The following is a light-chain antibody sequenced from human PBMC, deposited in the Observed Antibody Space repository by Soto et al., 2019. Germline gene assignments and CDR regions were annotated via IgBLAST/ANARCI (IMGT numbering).Light chain of an antibody. CDR2: DVT. V-gene: IGLV2-14*01. J-gene: IGLJ1*01. Sequence: QPASVSGSPGQSLTISCTGTNSDVGAYFYVSWYQQHPGKAPKLLIYDVTSRPSGVSHRFSGAKSGNTASLTISGLQAEDESDYYCSSYTGNPYVFGSGTKLTVL. CDR3: SSYTGNPYV. CDR1: NSDVGAYFY.